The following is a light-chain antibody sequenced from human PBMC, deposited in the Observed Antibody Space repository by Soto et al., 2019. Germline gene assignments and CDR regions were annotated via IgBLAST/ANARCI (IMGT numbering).Light chain of an antibody. Sequence: IVLTHSPATLSFSPLQRSTLSCSSSQSVSSYLAWYQQKPGQAPRLLIYDASNRATGIPARFSGSGSGTDFTLTISSLEPEDFAVYYCQQRSNWPPITFGQGTRLEI. V-gene: IGKV3-11*01. CDR2: DAS. J-gene: IGKJ5*01. CDR1: QSVSSY. CDR3: QQRSNWPPIT.